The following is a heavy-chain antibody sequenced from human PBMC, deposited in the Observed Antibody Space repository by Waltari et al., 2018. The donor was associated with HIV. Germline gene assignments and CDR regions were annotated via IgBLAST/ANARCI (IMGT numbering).Heavy chain of an antibody. CDR3: AKESGAIGTPLNDY. D-gene: IGHD1-26*01. CDR1: GFTFNKYA. J-gene: IGHJ4*02. V-gene: IGHV3-23*01. CDR2: IRDSGDGT. Sequence: EVHLLESGGGLVQPGGSLRLSCAASGFTFNKYAMSWVRQAPGKGMGGVSGIRDSGDGTDYADSVKGRFTISRDNSKGTLYLQMNSLRVEDTAVYYCAKESGAIGTPLNDYWGQGTLVTVSS.